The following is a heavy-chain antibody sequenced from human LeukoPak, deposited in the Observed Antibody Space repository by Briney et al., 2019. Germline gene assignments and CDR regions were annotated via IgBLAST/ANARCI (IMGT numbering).Heavy chain of an antibody. CDR3: VRDSSSWYYDY. J-gene: IGHJ4*02. CDR1: GFMFSRYW. CDR2: IKSDGSST. V-gene: IGHV3-74*01. D-gene: IGHD6-13*01. Sequence: GSLRLSCAASGFMFSRYWMHWVRHAPGKGPVWVSHIKSDGSSTTYADSVKGRFTISRDNAKSTLYLQMNSLRVEDTAVYYCVRDSSSWYYDYWGQGTLVTVSS.